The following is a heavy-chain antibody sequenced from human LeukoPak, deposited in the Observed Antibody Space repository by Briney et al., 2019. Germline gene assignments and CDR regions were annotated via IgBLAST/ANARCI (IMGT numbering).Heavy chain of an antibody. CDR3: ARLSRGYNSGLLDY. D-gene: IGHD5-18*01. CDR2: IYYSGST. Sequence: SETLSLTCTVSGGSISSNTYYWGWIRQPPGKGLEWIGSIYYSGSTYYNPSLKSRVTISVDTSKNQFSLRLSSVTAADTAMYYCARLSRGYNSGLLDYWGQGTLVTVSS. J-gene: IGHJ4*02. CDR1: GGSISSNTYY. V-gene: IGHV4-39*01.